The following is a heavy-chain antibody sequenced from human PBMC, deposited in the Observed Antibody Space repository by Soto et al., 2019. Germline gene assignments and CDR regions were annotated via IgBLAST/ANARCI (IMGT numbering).Heavy chain of an antibody. V-gene: IGHV4-59*08. CDR2: IYYSGST. Sequence: QVQLQESGPGLVKPSETLSLTCTVSGGSISSYYWSWIRQPPGKGLEWIGYIYYSGSTNYNPSLTSRVTTSVDTSKNKFSLKLSSVTAADTAVYYCARFNWYFDLWGRGTLVTVSS. CDR3: ARFNWYFDL. J-gene: IGHJ2*01. CDR1: GGSISSYY.